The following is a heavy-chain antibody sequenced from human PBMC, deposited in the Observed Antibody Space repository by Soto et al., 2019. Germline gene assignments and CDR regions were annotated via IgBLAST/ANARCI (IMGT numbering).Heavy chain of an antibody. V-gene: IGHV5-51*01. CDR2: INPGDSES. D-gene: IGHD3-10*01. CDR3: ARGYGSGSSIAIDI. J-gene: IGHJ3*02. CDR1: GFSFTRYT. Sequence: GESLKISCEGSGFSFTRYTIGWVRQMPGKGLEWMGIINPGDSESRYSPSFQGQVTISADKSISTAYLQWSSLKASDTAMYYCARGYGSGSSIAIDIWGQGTMVTVSS.